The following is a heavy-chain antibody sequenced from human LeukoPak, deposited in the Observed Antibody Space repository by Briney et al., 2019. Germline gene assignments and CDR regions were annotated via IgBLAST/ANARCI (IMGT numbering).Heavy chain of an antibody. D-gene: IGHD5-24*01. Sequence: GGSLRLSCAASGFTFSSYAMSWVRQAPGKGLEWVSAISGSGGSTYYADSVKGRFTISRDNSKNTLYLQMNSLRAEDTAEYYCARDLRDGYNFDYWGQGTLVTVSS. CDR1: GFTFSSYA. CDR3: ARDLRDGYNFDY. J-gene: IGHJ4*02. CDR2: ISGSGGST. V-gene: IGHV3-23*01.